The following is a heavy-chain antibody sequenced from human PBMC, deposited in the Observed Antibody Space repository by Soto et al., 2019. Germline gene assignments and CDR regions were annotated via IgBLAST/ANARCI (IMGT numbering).Heavy chain of an antibody. D-gene: IGHD3-3*01. Sequence: SDTLSLTCAVSVDSISSGYHWAWIRQPPGKGLEWIASIYHSGTTYYNPSLKSRVTISVDTSKNQFSLRLTTVTAADSAMYYCARTESVGYYTYCGQGTLVTVSS. J-gene: IGHJ4*02. CDR2: IYHSGTT. V-gene: IGHV4-38-2*01. CDR1: VDSISSGYH. CDR3: ARTESVGYYTY.